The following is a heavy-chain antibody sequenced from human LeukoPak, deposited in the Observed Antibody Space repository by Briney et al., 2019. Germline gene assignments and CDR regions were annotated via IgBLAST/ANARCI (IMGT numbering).Heavy chain of an antibody. CDR1: GFTFSSYE. J-gene: IGHJ4*02. CDR2: ISSSGSTI. V-gene: IGHV3-48*03. Sequence: GGSLRLSCAASGFTFSSYEMNWVRQAPGKGLEWVSYISSSGSTIYYADSVKGRFTISRDNAKNSLYLQMNSLRAEDTAVYYCATATVVTAPDYFDYWGQGTLVTVSS. CDR3: ATATVVTAPDYFDY. D-gene: IGHD2-21*02.